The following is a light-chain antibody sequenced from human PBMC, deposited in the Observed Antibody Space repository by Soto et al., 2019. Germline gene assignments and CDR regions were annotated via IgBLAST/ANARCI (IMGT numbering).Light chain of an antibody. Sequence: QSALTQPPSASGSPGQSVTISCTGTSSDVGGYNYVSWYQQHPGKAPKLMIYEVSKRPSGVPDRFSGSKSGNTASLTVSGLQADDEADYYCSSFADSSVRDYVFGGGTKVTVL. CDR2: EVS. CDR1: SSDVGGYNY. CDR3: SSFADSSVRDYV. J-gene: IGLJ1*01. V-gene: IGLV2-8*01.